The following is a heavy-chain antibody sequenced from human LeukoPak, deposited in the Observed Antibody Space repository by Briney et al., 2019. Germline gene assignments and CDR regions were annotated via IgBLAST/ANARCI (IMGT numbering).Heavy chain of an antibody. D-gene: IGHD3-22*01. J-gene: IGHJ4*02. CDR3: ARVFVLYSSGYSNYFDY. CDR1: GGSFSGYY. CDR2: INHSGST. V-gene: IGHV4-34*01. Sequence: SETLSLTCAVYGGSFSGYYWSWIRQPPGKGLEWIGEINHSGSTNYNPSLKSRDTISVDTSKNQFSLKLSSVTAADTAVYYCARVFVLYSSGYSNYFDYWGQGTLVTVSS.